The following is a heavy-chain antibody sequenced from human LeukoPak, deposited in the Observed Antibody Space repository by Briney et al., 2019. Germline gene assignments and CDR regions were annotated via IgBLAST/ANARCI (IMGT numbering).Heavy chain of an antibody. CDR3: ARGSVASDY. J-gene: IGHJ4*02. CDR1: GYTFTSSV. V-gene: IGHV7-4-1*02. D-gene: IGHD5-12*01. Sequence: ASVKVSCKASGYTFTSSVINWVRQAPGQGLEWMGWINTNTAHPTYAPGFAGRFFFSLDASVSTAYLQITSLMSGDTAVYYCARGSVASDYWGQGTLVTVSS. CDR2: INTNTAHP.